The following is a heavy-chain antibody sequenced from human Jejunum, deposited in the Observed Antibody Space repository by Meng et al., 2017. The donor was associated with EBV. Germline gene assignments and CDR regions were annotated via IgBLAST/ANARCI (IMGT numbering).Heavy chain of an antibody. Sequence: QVQLQESGPGRVKPSETLSLTCTVSGGSISNNLYYWGWIRQPPGKGLEWIGTIYYSGNTYYSPSLKSRVTISVDTSKNQFSLQLNSVTAADTAVYYCARYSSSSGWLDPWGQGTLVTVSS. CDR3: ARYSSSSGWLDP. V-gene: IGHV4-39*07. D-gene: IGHD6-19*01. CDR2: IYYSGNT. CDR1: GGSISNNLYY. J-gene: IGHJ5*02.